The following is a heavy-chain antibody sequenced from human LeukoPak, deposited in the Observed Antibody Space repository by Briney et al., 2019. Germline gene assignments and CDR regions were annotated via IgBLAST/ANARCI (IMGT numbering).Heavy chain of an antibody. J-gene: IGHJ4*02. CDR1: GGSISSGGYH. V-gene: IGHV4-31*03. CDR3: ARAYYYDSSGYFDY. CDR2: IYYSGST. D-gene: IGHD3-22*01. Sequence: PSQTLSLTCTVSGGSISSGGYHWSWIRQHPGKGLEWIGYIYYSGSTYYNPSLKSRVTISVDTSKNQFSLKLSSVTAADTAVYYCARAYYYDSSGYFDYWGQGTLVTVSS.